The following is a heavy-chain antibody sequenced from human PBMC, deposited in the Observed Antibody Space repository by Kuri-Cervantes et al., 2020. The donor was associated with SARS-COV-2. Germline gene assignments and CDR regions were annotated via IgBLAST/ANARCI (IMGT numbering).Heavy chain of an antibody. D-gene: IGHD5-12*01. CDR3: ARKRVGYSSYGPIDY. CDR2: INHSGST. Sequence: GSLRLSCAVYGGSFSGYYWSWIRQPPGKGLEWIGEINHSGSTNYNPSLKSRVTISVDTSKNQFSLKLSSVTAADTAVYYCARKRVGYSSYGPIDYWGQGTLVTVSS. J-gene: IGHJ4*02. V-gene: IGHV4-34*01. CDR1: GGSFSGYY.